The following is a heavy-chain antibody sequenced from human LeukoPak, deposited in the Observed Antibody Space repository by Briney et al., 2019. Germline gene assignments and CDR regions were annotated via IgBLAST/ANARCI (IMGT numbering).Heavy chain of an antibody. CDR2: ISSSGSTI. V-gene: IGHV3-48*03. CDR3: AKDPRYCSGGSCYYYYYYYMDV. D-gene: IGHD2-15*01. Sequence: GGSLRLSCAASGFTFSSYEMNWVRQAPGKGLEWVSYISSSGSTIYYADSVKGRFTISRDNSKNTLYLQMNSLRAEDTAVYYCAKDPRYCSGGSCYYYYYYYMDVWGKGTTVTVSS. CDR1: GFTFSSYE. J-gene: IGHJ6*03.